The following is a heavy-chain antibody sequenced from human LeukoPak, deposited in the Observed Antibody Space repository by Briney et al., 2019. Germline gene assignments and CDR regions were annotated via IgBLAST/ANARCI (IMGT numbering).Heavy chain of an antibody. Sequence: GGSLRLSCAASGFTFSSYGMHWVRQAPGKGLEWVAVISYDGSNKYYADSVKGRFTISRDNSKNTLYLQMNSLRAEDTAVYYCARGGAGVYCSSSSCPNYFDYWGQGTLVTVSS. CDR3: ARGGAGVYCSSSSCPNYFDY. V-gene: IGHV3-30*03. J-gene: IGHJ4*02. CDR2: ISYDGSNK. D-gene: IGHD2-2*01. CDR1: GFTFSSYG.